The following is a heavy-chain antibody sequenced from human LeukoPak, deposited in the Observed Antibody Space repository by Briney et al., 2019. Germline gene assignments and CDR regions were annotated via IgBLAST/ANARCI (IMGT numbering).Heavy chain of an antibody. V-gene: IGHV4-59*08. J-gene: IGHJ6*02. D-gene: IGHD2-8*01. Sequence: SETLSLTCTVSGGSISSYYWSCIRQPPGKGLEWIGYIYYSGSTNYNPSLKSRVTISVDTSKNQFSLKLSSVTAADTAVYYCARLQVGYCTIGVCSHYDYYGMDVWGQGTTVTVSS. CDR3: ARLQVGYCTIGVCSHYDYYGMDV. CDR2: IYYSGST. CDR1: GGSISSYY.